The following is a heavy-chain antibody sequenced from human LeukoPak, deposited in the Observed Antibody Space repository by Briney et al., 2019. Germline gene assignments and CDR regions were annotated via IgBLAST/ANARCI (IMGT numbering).Heavy chain of an antibody. Sequence: SVKVSCKASGGTFSSYAISGVRQARGQGVEWMGRIIPIFGIANYAQKFQGRVTITADKSTSTAYTELSSLRSEDTAVYYCAREGVGTAMVNGWFDPWGQGTLVTVSS. D-gene: IGHD5-18*01. V-gene: IGHV1-69*04. CDR1: GGTFSSYA. CDR3: AREGVGTAMVNGWFDP. J-gene: IGHJ5*02. CDR2: IIPIFGIA.